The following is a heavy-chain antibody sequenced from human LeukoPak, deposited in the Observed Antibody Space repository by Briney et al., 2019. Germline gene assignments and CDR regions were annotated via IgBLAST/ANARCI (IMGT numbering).Heavy chain of an antibody. V-gene: IGHV4-59*08. CDR3: ARHAIVYGYSSFYMEG. CDR1: GGSISSYY. CDR2: IYYSGGT. J-gene: IGHJ6*03. Sequence: PSETLCLTCTVSGGSISSYYWSWIRQPPGKGLEWIGYIYYSGGTNYNASLKSRVTISVDTSKNQFPLQVSSVTAADTAVYYCARHAIVYGYSSFYMEGWG. D-gene: IGHD6-19*01.